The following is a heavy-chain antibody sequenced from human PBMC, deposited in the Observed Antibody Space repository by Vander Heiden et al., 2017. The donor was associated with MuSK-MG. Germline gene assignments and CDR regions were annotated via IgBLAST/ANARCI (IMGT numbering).Heavy chain of an antibody. Sequence: QVQLVESGGGVVQPGRSLRLSCAASGFTFSSYAMPWVRQAPGKGLEWVAVISYDGSNKYYADSVKGRFTISRDNSKNTLYLQMNSLRAEDTAVYYCARVMSYYDSSGSSLRYFDLWGRGTLVTVSS. CDR1: GFTFSSYA. J-gene: IGHJ2*01. CDR2: ISYDGSNK. CDR3: ARVMSYYDSSGSSLRYFDL. V-gene: IGHV3-30*04. D-gene: IGHD3-22*01.